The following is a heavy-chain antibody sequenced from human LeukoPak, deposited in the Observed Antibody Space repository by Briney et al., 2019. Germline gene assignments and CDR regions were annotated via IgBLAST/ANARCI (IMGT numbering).Heavy chain of an antibody. V-gene: IGHV3-53*01. Sequence: GGSLRLSCTASGFTVSSNYMTWVRQAPGKGLEWVSVIYSGGSTYYADSVKGRFTISRDNSKKMLYLQMNSLRAEDTAVYYCARGWVLATGAFDIWGQGTMVTVSS. J-gene: IGHJ3*02. CDR2: IYSGGST. CDR3: ARGWVLATGAFDI. D-gene: IGHD2-8*02. CDR1: GFTVSSNY.